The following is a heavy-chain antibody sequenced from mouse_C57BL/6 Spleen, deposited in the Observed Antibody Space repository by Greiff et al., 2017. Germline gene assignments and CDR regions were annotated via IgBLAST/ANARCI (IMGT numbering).Heavy chain of an antibody. CDR2: IYPGDGDT. J-gene: IGHJ2*01. Sequence: VQLQQSGPELVKPGASVKISCKASGYAFSSSWMNWVKQRPGKGLEWIGRIYPGDGDTNYNGKFKGKATLTADKSSSTAYMQLSSLTSEASAVYFCARGDYYGSSRYFDYWGQGTTLTVSS. V-gene: IGHV1-82*01. CDR1: GYAFSSSW. CDR3: ARGDYYGSSRYFDY. D-gene: IGHD1-1*01.